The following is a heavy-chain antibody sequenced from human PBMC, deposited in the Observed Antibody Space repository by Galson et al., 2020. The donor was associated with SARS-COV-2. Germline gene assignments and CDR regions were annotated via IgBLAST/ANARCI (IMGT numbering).Heavy chain of an antibody. CDR1: SGSISSGPYY. J-gene: IGHJ6*03. Sequence: SETLSLTCTVSSGSISSGPYYWSWIRQPAGKGLEWIGRIYTNGSTNYNPSLKSRVTISVDRSKNQFSLKLSSVTAADTAVYYCARDGIAAAATRFNAYMDVWGKGITVTVSS. CDR3: ARDGIAAAATRFNAYMDV. CDR2: IYTNGST. V-gene: IGHV4-61*02. D-gene: IGHD6-13*01.